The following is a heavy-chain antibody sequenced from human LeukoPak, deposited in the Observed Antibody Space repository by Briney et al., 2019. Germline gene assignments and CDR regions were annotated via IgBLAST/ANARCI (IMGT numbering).Heavy chain of an antibody. CDR3: ARVSLRFLEGYSRSWFDP. Sequence: RASVKVSCKASGGTFSSYAISWVRQAPGQGLEWMGGIIPIFGTANYAQKFQGRVTITTDESTSTAYMELSSLRSEDTAVYYCARVSLRFLEGYSRSWFDPWGQGTLVTVSS. D-gene: IGHD3-3*01. J-gene: IGHJ5*02. CDR2: IIPIFGTA. CDR1: GGTFSSYA. V-gene: IGHV1-69*05.